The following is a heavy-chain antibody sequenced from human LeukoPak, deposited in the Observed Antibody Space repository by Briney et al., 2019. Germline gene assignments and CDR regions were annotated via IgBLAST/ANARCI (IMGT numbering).Heavy chain of an antibody. Sequence: PGGSLRLSCAASGFTFSSYWMHWVRQAPGKGLVWVSRINSDGSSTSYADSVKGRFTISRDNAKNTLYLQMNSLRAEDTAVYYCARAPVSSVGNLDYWGQGTLVTVSS. J-gene: IGHJ4*02. CDR3: ARAPVSSVGNLDY. D-gene: IGHD6-19*01. CDR1: GFTFSSYW. V-gene: IGHV3-74*01. CDR2: INSDGSST.